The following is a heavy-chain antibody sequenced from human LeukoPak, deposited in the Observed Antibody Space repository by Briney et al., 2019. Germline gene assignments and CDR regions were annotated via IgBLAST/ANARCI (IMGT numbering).Heavy chain of an antibody. CDR2: ISNSGSTI. Sequence: GGSLRLSCAASGFTFSDYYMSWIRQAPGKGLEWVSYISNSGSTIYYADSVKGRFTISRDNAKNSLYLQMNSLRAEDTAVYYCACHDFWSGYQPYRGQGTLVTVSS. V-gene: IGHV3-11*01. CDR3: ACHDFWSGYQPY. J-gene: IGHJ4*02. CDR1: GFTFSDYY. D-gene: IGHD3-3*01.